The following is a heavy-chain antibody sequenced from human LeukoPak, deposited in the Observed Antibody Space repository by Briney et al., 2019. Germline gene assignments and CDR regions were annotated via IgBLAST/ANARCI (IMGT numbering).Heavy chain of an antibody. CDR1: GFRFDSFY. Sequence: GGSLRLSRAASGFRFDSFYMGWIRQVPGKGLDYIAFISASGAVPYYAESVKGRFTISRDNAKNSVSLQMNSLSADDTAVYYCARSLIVASEDYWGQGTLVTVSS. V-gene: IGHV3-11*04. D-gene: IGHD3-22*01. J-gene: IGHJ4*02. CDR3: ARSLIVASEDY. CDR2: ISASGAVP.